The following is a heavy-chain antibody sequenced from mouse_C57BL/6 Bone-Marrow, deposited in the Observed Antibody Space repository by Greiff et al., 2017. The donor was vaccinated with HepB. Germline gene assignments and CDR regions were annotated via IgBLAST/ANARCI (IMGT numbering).Heavy chain of an antibody. CDR1: GFTFSSYA. CDR3: ARIYYGNYDFDY. D-gene: IGHD2-1*01. J-gene: IGHJ2*01. V-gene: IGHV5-4*01. Sequence: EVQLQQSGGGLVKPGGSLQLSCAASGFTFSSYAMSWVRQTPEKRLEWVATISDGGSYTYYPDNVKGRFTITRDNTKNNLYLQMSHLKSEDTAMYYCARIYYGNYDFDYWGQGTTLTVSS. CDR2: ISDGGSYT.